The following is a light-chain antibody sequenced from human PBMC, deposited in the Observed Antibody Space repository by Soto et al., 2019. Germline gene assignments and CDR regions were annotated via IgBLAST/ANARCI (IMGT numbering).Light chain of an antibody. CDR3: QHYNSYSEA. CDR2: AAS. V-gene: IGKV1D-8*03. J-gene: IGKJ1*01. Sequence: VISMTQSPSLPSASTGDRVTISCRMSQGISSYLSCYQQKPGKAPELLIYAASTLQSGVPSRFSGSGSGTDFTLTISSLQPDDFATYYCQHYNSYSEAFGQGTKVDIK. CDR1: QGISSY.